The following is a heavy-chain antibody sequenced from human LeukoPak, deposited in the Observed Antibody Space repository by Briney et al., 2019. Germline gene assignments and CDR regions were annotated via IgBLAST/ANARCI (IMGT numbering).Heavy chain of an antibody. J-gene: IGHJ4*02. Sequence: GESLKISCKGSGYSFTTYWIAWVHQSPRKGLEWMGIIYPSDSETRYSPSFQGQVTISADKSITTAYLQWSSLKASDTAIYYCARAIAAADDYDYWGQGTLVTVSS. D-gene: IGHD6-13*01. CDR1: GYSFTTYW. CDR3: ARAIAAADDYDY. CDR2: IYPSDSET. V-gene: IGHV5-51*07.